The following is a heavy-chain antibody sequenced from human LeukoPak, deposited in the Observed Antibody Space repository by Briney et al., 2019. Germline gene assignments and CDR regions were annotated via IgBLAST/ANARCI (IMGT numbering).Heavy chain of an antibody. Sequence: SVKVSCKASGGTFSSYAISWVRQAPGQGLEWMGGIIPIFGTANYAQKFQGRVTITTDESTSTAYMELSSLRSEDTAVYYCARRSCSYGSLRGFDPWGQGTLVTVSS. CDR1: GGTFSSYA. J-gene: IGHJ5*02. CDR3: ARRSCSYGSLRGFDP. V-gene: IGHV1-69*05. CDR2: IIPIFGTA. D-gene: IGHD5-18*01.